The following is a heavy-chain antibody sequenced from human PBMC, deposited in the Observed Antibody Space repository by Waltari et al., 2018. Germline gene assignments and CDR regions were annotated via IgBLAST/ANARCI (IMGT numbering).Heavy chain of an antibody. CDR3: AREIGYSGALDY. V-gene: IGHV3-30*15. D-gene: IGHD2-15*01. Sequence: VKLVESGGGLIQPGRSLRLSCAASGFTFGNYAMQWVRQAPGKGLDGVAVVSSDGSITYYAESVKGRFTISRDNSKNTVYLQMSSLRAEDTGIYYCAREIGYSGALDYWGLGDLVTVSS. J-gene: IGHJ4*02. CDR2: VSSDGSIT. CDR1: GFTFGNYA.